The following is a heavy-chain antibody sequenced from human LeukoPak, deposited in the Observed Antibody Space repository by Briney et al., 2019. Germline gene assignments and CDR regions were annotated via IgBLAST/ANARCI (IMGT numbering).Heavy chain of an antibody. Sequence: GGSLRLSCAASGFTFTTYAMSWVRQAPGKGLEWVSAISGSGASTYYADSVKGRFTISRDNSKNTLYLQMNSLRAEDTAVYYCAKDTRTTVTKPLLDYWGQGTLVTVSS. V-gene: IGHV3-23*01. D-gene: IGHD4-17*01. CDR3: AKDTRTTVTKPLLDY. J-gene: IGHJ4*02. CDR1: GFTFTTYA. CDR2: ISGSGAST.